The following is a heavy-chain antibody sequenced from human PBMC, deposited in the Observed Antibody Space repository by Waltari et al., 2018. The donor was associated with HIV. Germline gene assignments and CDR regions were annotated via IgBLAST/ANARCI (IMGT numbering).Heavy chain of an antibody. J-gene: IGHJ4*01. CDR3: TRLRAGQLWLDY. V-gene: IGHV3-11*04. CDR1: GLPFSNPY. D-gene: IGHD3-10*01. Sequence: QVQLVESGGGLVKPGGSLRLSCAASGLPFSNPYMTWVRQAPGKCLEWISYISSSGGTIYDADSVKGRFTISRDNTKNSLYLQMNSLRVEDTAVYYCTRLRAGQLWLDYWGHGTLVIVSS. CDR2: ISSSGGTI.